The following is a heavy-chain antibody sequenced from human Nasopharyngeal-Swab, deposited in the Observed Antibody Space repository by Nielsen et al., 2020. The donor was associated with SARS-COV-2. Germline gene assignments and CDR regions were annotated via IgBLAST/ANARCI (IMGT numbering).Heavy chain of an antibody. Sequence: WVRQAPGQRLEWMGWINACNGNTKYSQKFQGRVTITRDTSASTAYMEVSSLTSEDTSVYYCPRGSSDHWGQGTLVTVSS. V-gene: IGHV1-3*01. D-gene: IGHD6-6*01. CDR2: INACNGNT. J-gene: IGHJ4*02. CDR3: PRGSSDH.